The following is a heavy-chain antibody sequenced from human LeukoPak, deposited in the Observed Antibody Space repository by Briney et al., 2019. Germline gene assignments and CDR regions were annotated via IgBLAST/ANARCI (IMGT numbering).Heavy chain of an antibody. Sequence: GGSLRLYCAASGFTFSSYAMHWVRQAPGKGLEWVAVISYDGSNKYYADSVKGRFTISRDNSKNTLYLQMNSLRAEDTAVYYCARVGGSYSADYWGQGTLVTVSS. J-gene: IGHJ4*02. CDR2: ISYDGSNK. D-gene: IGHD1-26*01. CDR3: ARVGGSYSADY. CDR1: GFTFSSYA. V-gene: IGHV3-30*04.